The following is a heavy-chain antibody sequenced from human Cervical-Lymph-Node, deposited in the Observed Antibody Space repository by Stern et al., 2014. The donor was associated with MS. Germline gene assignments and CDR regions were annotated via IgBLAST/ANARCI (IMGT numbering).Heavy chain of an antibody. J-gene: IGHJ4*02. CDR2: INPNSGGT. V-gene: IGHV1-2*04. Sequence: DQLVESGAEVKKPGASVKVSCKASGYTFTGYYMHWVRKAPGHGLGWMGWINPNSGGTNYAQKFQGWVTMTRDTSISTAYMELSRLRSDDTAVYYCARLAAGGGDFDYWGQGTLVTVSS. CDR1: GYTFTGYY. CDR3: ARLAAGGGDFDY. D-gene: IGHD6-13*01.